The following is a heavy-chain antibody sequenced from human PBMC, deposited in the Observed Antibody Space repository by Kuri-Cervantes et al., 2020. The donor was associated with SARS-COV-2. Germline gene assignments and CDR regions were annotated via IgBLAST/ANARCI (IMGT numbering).Heavy chain of an antibody. J-gene: IGHJ4*02. Sequence: GGSLRLSCAASEFTFSSYGMHWVRQAPGKGLEWVAVIWSDGTNKYYADSGKGRFTISRDNSKNTLYMQMNSLRAEETAVYFCAKDETEYNYNYSFDYWGQGTLVTVSS. D-gene: IGHD1-1*01. CDR3: AKDETEYNYNYSFDY. CDR1: EFTFSSYG. CDR2: IWSDGTNK. V-gene: IGHV3-33*06.